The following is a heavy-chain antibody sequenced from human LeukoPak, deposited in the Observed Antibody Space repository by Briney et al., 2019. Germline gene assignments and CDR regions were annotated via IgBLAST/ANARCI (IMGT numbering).Heavy chain of an antibody. Sequence: QAGGSLRLSCAASGFTFSAFWMSWVRQAPGKGLEWVAHTSPDGSEQHYADSVKGRFTIPRDNAKNSVDLQMNSLRVEDTAVYYCARGHYGMDVWGQGTTVTASS. CDR2: TSPDGSEQ. V-gene: IGHV3-7*04. CDR3: ARGHYGMDV. CDR1: GFTFSAFW. J-gene: IGHJ6*02.